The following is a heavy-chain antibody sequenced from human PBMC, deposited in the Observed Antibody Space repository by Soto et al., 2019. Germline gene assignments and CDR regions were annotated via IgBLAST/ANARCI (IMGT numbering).Heavy chain of an antibody. V-gene: IGHV5-10-1*01. CDR2: IDPGDSYT. Sequence: PGESLKISCKGSGYSFTGHWITWVRQMPGKGLEWMGRIDPGDSYTNYSPSFQGHVTISADKSISTGYLQWSSLKASDTAMYYCARLPRGYYYAMDVWGQGTTVTVSS. J-gene: IGHJ6*02. CDR3: ARLPRGYYYAMDV. CDR1: GYSFTGHW.